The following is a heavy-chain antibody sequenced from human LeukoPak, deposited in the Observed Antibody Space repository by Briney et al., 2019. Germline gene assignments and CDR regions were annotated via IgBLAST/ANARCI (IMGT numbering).Heavy chain of an antibody. D-gene: IGHD6-19*01. CDR2: INPNSGGT. CDR3: VIAVAGTYFDY. V-gene: IGHV1-2*06. Sequence: ASVTVSCKASGYTFTGYYMHWVRQAPGQELEWMGRINPNSGGTNYAQKFQGRVTMTRDTSISTAYMELSRLRSDDTAVYYCVIAVAGTYFDYWGQGTLVTVSS. J-gene: IGHJ4*02. CDR1: GYTFTGYY.